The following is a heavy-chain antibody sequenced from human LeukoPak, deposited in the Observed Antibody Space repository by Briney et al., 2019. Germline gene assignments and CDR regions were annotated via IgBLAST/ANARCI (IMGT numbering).Heavy chain of an antibody. J-gene: IGHJ5*02. CDR2: ISSSGTNI. D-gene: IGHD2-15*01. CDR3: ARGADGVSSNSRGWFDP. Sequence: KAGGSLRLSCAASGFTISDYYMSWIRQAPGKGLEWVSYISSSGTNIYYADSVKGRFTISRDNARNSLYLQMNTLRAEDTAVYSCARGADGVSSNSRGWFDPWGQGTLVTVSS. V-gene: IGHV3-11*04. CDR1: GFTISDYY.